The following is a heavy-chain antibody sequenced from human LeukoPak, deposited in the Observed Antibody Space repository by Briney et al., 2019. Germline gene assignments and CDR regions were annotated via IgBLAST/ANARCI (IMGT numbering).Heavy chain of an antibody. J-gene: IGHJ4*02. D-gene: IGHD3-16*02. V-gene: IGHV3-7*01. CDR1: GFTFSSYW. CDR3: ARANYDYVWGSYRQYYFDY. Sequence: GGSLRLSCAASGFTFSSYWMSWVRQAPGKGLEWVANIKQDGSEKYYVDSVKGRFTISRDNAKNSLYLQMNSLRAEDTAVYYCARANYDYVWGSYRQYYFDYWGQGTLVTVSS. CDR2: IKQDGSEK.